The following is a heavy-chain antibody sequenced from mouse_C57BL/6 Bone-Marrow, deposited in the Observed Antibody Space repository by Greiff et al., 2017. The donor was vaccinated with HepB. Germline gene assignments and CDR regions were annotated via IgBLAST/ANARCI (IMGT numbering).Heavy chain of an antibody. Sequence: VQLQQSGAELARPGASVKLSCKASGYTFTSYGISWVKQRTGQGLEWIGEIDPSDSYTNYNRKFKGKATLTVDTSSSTAYMQLSSLTSEDSAVYYCARGGYYFDYWGQGTTLTVSS. J-gene: IGHJ2*01. CDR1: GYTFTSYG. V-gene: IGHV1-50*01. CDR2: IDPSDSYT. CDR3: ARGGYYFDY.